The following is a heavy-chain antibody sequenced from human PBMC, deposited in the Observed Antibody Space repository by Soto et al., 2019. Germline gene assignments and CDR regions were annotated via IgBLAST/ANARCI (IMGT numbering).Heavy chain of an antibody. D-gene: IGHD2-21*02. V-gene: IGHV1-18*01. CDR1: GYIFTKYG. CDR2: INVYNGDR. J-gene: IGHJ5*02. CDR3: ARLQLGGDRMLNWFDP. Sequence: QVQVVQSGPELKKPGASVKVSCKAQGYIFTKYGIGWVRQAPGHGLEWMGLINVYNGDRKAAQKFQDRVSMTTDTATDTAYMELNSLRSGDTAVYYCARLQLGGDRMLNWFDPWGQGTLVTVSS.